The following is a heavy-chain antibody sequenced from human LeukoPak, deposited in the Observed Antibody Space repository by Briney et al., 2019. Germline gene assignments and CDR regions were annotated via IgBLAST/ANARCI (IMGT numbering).Heavy chain of an antibody. J-gene: IGHJ6*02. D-gene: IGHD2-15*01. CDR2: ISYDGSNK. CDR1: GFTFSSYA. V-gene: IGHV3-30-3*01. Sequence: PGRSLRLSCAASGFTFSSYAMHWVRQAPGKGLEWVAVISYDGSNKYYADSEKGRFTISRDNSKNTLYLQMNSLRAEDTAVYYCARSPGYSYGMDVWGQGTTVTVSS. CDR3: ARSPGYSYGMDV.